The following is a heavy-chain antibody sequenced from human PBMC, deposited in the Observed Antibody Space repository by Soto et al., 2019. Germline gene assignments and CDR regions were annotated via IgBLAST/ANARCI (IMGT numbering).Heavy chain of an antibody. Sequence: PGGSLRLSCAASGFTFSSYVMHWVRQAPGKGLEWVAVISYDGSNKYYADSVKGRFTISRDNSKNTLYLQMNSLRAEDTAVYYCAKDPYYYDSSGYYRCWGQGTLVTVSS. CDR2: ISYDGSNK. CDR1: GFTFSSYV. CDR3: AKDPYYYDSSGYYRC. D-gene: IGHD3-22*01. J-gene: IGHJ4*02. V-gene: IGHV3-30*18.